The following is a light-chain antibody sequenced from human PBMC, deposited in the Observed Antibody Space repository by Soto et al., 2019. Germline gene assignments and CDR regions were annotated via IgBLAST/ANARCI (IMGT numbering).Light chain of an antibody. J-gene: IGKJ5*01. CDR2: AAS. CDR3: QQSYSSPIT. Sequence: DIQMTQSPSSLSASLGDRVTIXXRASQSINSYLNWYRQKPGKAPKLXIYAASSLQSGGPSRFSGRGSGTEFTLTISSLQPEDFATYYCQQSYSSPITFGQGTRLEIK. V-gene: IGKV1-39*01. CDR1: QSINSY.